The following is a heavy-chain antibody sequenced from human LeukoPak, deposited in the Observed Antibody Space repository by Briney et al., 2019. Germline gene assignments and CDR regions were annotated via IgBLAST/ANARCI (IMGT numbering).Heavy chain of an antibody. CDR1: GFIVSSNY. Sequence: GGSLRLSCAASGFIVSSNYMNWVRQAPGKGLEWVSVIYTGGNTYYADSVKGRFTISRDNSKNTLYLQMHSLRAEDTAVYYCASPSSGQSFDTWGQGTMVTVSS. CDR3: ASPSSGQSFDT. J-gene: IGHJ3*02. D-gene: IGHD6-19*01. CDR2: IYTGGNT. V-gene: IGHV3-53*01.